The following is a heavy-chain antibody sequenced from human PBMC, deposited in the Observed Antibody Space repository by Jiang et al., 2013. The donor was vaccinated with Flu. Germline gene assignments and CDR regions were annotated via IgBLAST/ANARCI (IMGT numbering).Heavy chain of an antibody. D-gene: IGHD4-23*01. CDR1: GFTFSSYA. CDR2: ISYDGSNK. J-gene: IGHJ4*02. CDR3: ARDPYGGNFPDY. Sequence: VQLLESGGGVVQPGRSLRLSCAASGFTFSSYAMHWVRQAPGKGLEWVAVISYDGSNKYYADSVKGRFTISRDNSKNTLYLQMNSLRAEDTAVYYCARDPYGGNFPDYWGQGTLVTVSS. V-gene: IGHV3-30-3*01.